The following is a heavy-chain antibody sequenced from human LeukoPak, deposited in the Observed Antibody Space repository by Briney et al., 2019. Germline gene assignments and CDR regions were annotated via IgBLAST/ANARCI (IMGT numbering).Heavy chain of an antibody. CDR1: GFTFSSYG. CDR3: ARDLRHFDWLLNAFDI. Sequence: GGSLRLSCAASGFTFSSYGMHWVRQAPGKGLEWVAVISYDGSNKYYADSVKGRFTISRDNSKNTLYLQMNSLRAEDTAVYYCARDLRHFDWLLNAFDIWGQGTMVTVSS. CDR2: ISYDGSNK. J-gene: IGHJ3*02. V-gene: IGHV3-30*03. D-gene: IGHD3-9*01.